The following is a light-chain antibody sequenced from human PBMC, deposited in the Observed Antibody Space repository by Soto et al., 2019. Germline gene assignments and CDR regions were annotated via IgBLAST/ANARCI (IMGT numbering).Light chain of an antibody. CDR1: SGHSSYI. V-gene: IGLV4-60*02. CDR2: LEGSGIY. CDR3: ETWDTNPRV. J-gene: IGLJ2*01. Sequence: QSVLTQSSSASASLGSSVKVTCTLSSGHSSYIIAWHQQQPGKAPRYLMKLEGSGIYKKGNGVPDRFSGSSSGADRYLTIPNLQFEDEADYYCETWDTNPRVFGGGTKVTVL.